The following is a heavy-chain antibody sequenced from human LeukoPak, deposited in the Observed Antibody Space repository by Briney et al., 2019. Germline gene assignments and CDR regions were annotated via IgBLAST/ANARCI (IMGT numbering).Heavy chain of an antibody. D-gene: IGHD5-18*01. V-gene: IGHV1-69*05. Sequence: SVKVSCKASGGTFSSYAISWVRQAPGQGLEWMGGIIPIFGTANYAQKLQGRVTITTDESTSTAYMELSSLRSEDTAVYYCARDGPDDVDTAMVWGQGTLVTVSS. CDR2: IIPIFGTA. CDR1: GGTFSSYA. J-gene: IGHJ4*02. CDR3: ARDGPDDVDTAMV.